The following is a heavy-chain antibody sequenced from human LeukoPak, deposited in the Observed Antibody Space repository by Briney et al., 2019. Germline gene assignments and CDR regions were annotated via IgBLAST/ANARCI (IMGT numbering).Heavy chain of an antibody. CDR1: GFTFSSHA. J-gene: IGHJ4*02. CDR2: ITARGTTT. D-gene: IGHD2-15*01. CDR3: AKGTREYCSGGTCYPFDF. V-gene: IGHV3-23*01. Sequence: GGSLRLSCAVSGFTFSSHAMTWVRQAPGNGLECVSTITARGTTTQYADSVKGRFTISRDNSKNTLYLQMSSLRAEDTAVYYCAKGTREYCSGGTCYPFDFWGQGTLVTVS.